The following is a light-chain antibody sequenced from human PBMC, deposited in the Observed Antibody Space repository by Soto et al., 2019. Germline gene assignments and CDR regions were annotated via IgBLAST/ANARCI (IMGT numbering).Light chain of an antibody. CDR2: TAS. V-gene: IGKV1-39*01. Sequence: DIQMTQSPSSLSASVGDTVIITCRASQTISAYLNWYQQIAGKAPKLLIYTASTLQTGVPSRFGGSGSGTEVTLTISSLLPEDFATYFCPQSFSPLTFGGGTPQLTFGGGTKVE. CDR1: QTISAY. CDR3: PQSFSPLTFGGGTPQLT. J-gene: IGKJ4*01.